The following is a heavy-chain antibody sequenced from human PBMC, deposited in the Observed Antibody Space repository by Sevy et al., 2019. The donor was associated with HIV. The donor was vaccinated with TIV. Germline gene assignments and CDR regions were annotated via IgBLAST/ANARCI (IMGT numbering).Heavy chain of an antibody. V-gene: IGHV5-51*01. CDR1: GYSFTSYW. J-gene: IGHJ4*02. D-gene: IGHD5-18*01. CDR2: IYPGDSDT. CDR3: XXXXXXXXSYGYGIDY. Sequence: GESLKISCKGSGYSFTSYWIGWVRQMPGKGLEWMGIIYPGDSDTRYSPSFQGQVTISADKSISTAYLQWSSLKASDXXXXXXXXXXXXXXSYGYGIDYWGQGTLVTVSS.